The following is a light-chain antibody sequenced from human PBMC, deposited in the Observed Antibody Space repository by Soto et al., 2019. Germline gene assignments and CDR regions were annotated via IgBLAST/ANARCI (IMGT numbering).Light chain of an antibody. CDR3: HQADSFPLT. CDR2: SAS. J-gene: IGKJ4*01. CDR1: QTITSW. V-gene: IGKV1-12*01. Sequence: DIQMTQSPSSVSASVGDRVTITCRASQTITSWLAWYQQKPGKAPKLLIYSASSLQGGVPSRFSGSGSGTDFTLTISSLQPEDFATYFCHQADSFPLTFGGGTKVEIK.